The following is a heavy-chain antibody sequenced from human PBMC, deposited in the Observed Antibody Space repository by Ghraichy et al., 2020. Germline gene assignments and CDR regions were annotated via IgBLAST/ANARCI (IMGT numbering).Heavy chain of an antibody. D-gene: IGHD2-15*01. J-gene: IGHJ6*02. CDR1: GGSVSSGSYY. CDR2: IYYSGST. CDR3: ARVRWRGGMDV. V-gene: IGHV4-61*01. Sequence: ESLNISCTVSGGSVSSGSYYWSWIRQPPGKGLEWIGYIYYSGSTNYNPSLKSRVTISVDTSKNQFSLKLSSVTAADTAVYYCARVRWRGGMDVWGQGTTVTVSS.